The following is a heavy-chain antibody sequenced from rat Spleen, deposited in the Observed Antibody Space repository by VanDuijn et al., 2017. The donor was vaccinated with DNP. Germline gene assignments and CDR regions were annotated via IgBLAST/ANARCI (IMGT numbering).Heavy chain of an antibody. CDR3: AGGGTTTWFAY. Sequence: QVQLKESGPGLVQPSQTLSLTCTVSGFSLTSYTVSWVRQPPGKGLEWIAAISSGGSTYYNSALKSRLSISRDTSKSQVFLKMNSLQTEDTAMYFCAGGGTTTWFAYWGQGTLVTVSS. J-gene: IGHJ3*01. CDR1: GFSLTSYT. V-gene: IGHV2-6*01. D-gene: IGHD1-5*01. CDR2: ISSGGST.